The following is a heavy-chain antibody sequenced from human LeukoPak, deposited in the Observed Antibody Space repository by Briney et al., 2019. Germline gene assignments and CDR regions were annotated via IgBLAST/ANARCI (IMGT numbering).Heavy chain of an antibody. D-gene: IGHD4-17*01. Sequence: GGSLRLSCAASGLTFSNYAMTWVRQAPGKGLEWVSSIIVSGSRTYYADSVKGRFTISRDNSKNTLYLQMNSQRAEDTALYYCSKDPNGDYIGAFDMWGPGTLVTVSS. CDR1: GLTFSNYA. CDR2: IIVSGSRT. CDR3: SKDPNGDYIGAFDM. J-gene: IGHJ3*02. V-gene: IGHV3-23*01.